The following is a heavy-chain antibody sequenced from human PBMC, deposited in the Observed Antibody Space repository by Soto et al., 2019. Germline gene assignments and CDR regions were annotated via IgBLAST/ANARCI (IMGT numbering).Heavy chain of an antibody. Sequence: SETLSLTCAVYGGSFSGYYWSWIRQPPGKGLEWIGEINHSGSTNYNPSLKSRVTISVDTSKNQFSLKLSSVTAADTAVYYCARDGGYSSSWYDYWGQGTLVTVSS. V-gene: IGHV4-34*01. J-gene: IGHJ4*02. CDR2: INHSGST. CDR1: GGSFSGYY. CDR3: ARDGGYSSSWYDY. D-gene: IGHD6-13*01.